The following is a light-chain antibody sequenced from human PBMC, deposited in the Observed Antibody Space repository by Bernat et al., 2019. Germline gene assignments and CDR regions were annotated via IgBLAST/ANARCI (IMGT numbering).Light chain of an antibody. J-gene: IGLJ1*01. CDR1: KLGDKY. Sequence: SYELTQPPSVSVSPGQTASITCPGDKLGDKYACWYQQKPGQSPVLVIYQDSKRPSGIPERFSGSNSGNTATLTISGTQAMDEAEYYCRAWDSSTAWVFGTGTKVTVL. CDR2: QDS. V-gene: IGLV3-1*01. CDR3: RAWDSSTAWV.